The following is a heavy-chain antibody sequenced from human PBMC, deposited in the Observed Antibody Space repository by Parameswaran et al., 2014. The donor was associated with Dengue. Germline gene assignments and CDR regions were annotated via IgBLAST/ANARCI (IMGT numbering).Heavy chain of an antibody. CDR3: ATPVYYYDSSGRGDAFDI. V-gene: IGHV1-69*01. J-gene: IGHJ3*02. Sequence: VRQAPGPRALSGWEGVIPIFGTANYAQKFQGRVTITADESTSTAYMELSSLRSEDTAVYYCATPVYYYDSSGRGDAFDIWGQGTMVTVSS. D-gene: IGHD3-22*01. CDR2: VIPIFGTA.